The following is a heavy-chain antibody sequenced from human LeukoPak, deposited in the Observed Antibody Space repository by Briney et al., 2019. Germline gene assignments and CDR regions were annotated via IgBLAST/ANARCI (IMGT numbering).Heavy chain of an antibody. D-gene: IGHD6-6*01. CDR3: ARALHSSSWGFDY. Sequence: SETLSLTCTVSGGSISSGSYYWGWIRQPPGKGLEWIGNIYYSGSTYYNPSLKSRVTISVDTSKNQFSLKLSSVTAADTAVYYCARALHSSSWGFDYWGQGTLVTVSS. CDR1: GGSISSGSYY. CDR2: IYYSGST. V-gene: IGHV4-39*07. J-gene: IGHJ4*02.